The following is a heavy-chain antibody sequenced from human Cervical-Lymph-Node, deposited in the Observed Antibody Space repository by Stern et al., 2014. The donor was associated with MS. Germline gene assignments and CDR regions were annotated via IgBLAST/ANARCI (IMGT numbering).Heavy chain of an antibody. CDR3: ARDDYGDYWYYFDY. CDR1: GFTFSRYG. CDR2: IWYDGSNK. V-gene: IGHV3-33*01. D-gene: IGHD4-17*01. J-gene: IGHJ4*02. Sequence: VHLVESGGGVVQPGRSLRLSCAASGFTFSRYGMHWVRQAPGKRLAWVAVIWYDGSNKYYADSVKGRFTISRDNSKNTLYLQMNSLRAEDTAVYYCARDDYGDYWYYFDYWGQGTLVTVSS.